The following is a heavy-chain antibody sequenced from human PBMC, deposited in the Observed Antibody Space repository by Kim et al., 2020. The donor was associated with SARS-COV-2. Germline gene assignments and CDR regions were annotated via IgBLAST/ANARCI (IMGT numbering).Heavy chain of an antibody. V-gene: IGHV3-64D*09. CDR2: ISSNGGST. D-gene: IGHD3-16*01. Sequence: GGSLRLSCSASGFTFSIFPMHWVRQAPGKGLEYISAISSNGGSTYYADSVKGRFTISRDNSKNTLYLQMSSLRAEDTAMYYCVKEGEMAIMIAWGQGTLVTVSS. J-gene: IGHJ5*02. CDR1: GFTFSIFP. CDR3: VKEGEMAIMIA.